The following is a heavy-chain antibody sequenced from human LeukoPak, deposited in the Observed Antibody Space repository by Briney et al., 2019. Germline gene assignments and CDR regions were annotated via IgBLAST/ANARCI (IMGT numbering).Heavy chain of an antibody. CDR2: IRYDGSNK. D-gene: IGHD1-26*01. Sequence: PGGSLRLSCAASGFTFSSYGMHWVRQAPGKGLEWVAFIRYDGSNKYYADSVKGRFTISRDNSKNTLYLQMNSLRAEDTAVYYCARSIVGATNALNDAFDIWGQGTMVTVSS. V-gene: IGHV3-30*02. CDR3: ARSIVGATNALNDAFDI. CDR1: GFTFSSYG. J-gene: IGHJ3*02.